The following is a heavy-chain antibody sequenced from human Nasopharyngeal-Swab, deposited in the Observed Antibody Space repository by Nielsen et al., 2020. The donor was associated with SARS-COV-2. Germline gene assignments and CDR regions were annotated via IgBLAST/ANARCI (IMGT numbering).Heavy chain of an antibody. V-gene: IGHV4-34*01. Sequence: WIRQPPGKGLEWIGEINHSGRTNYNPSLKSRVTISVDTSKNQFSLKLSSVTAADTAVYYCARGPGEVGTTYYYYYGMDVWGQGTTVTVSS. D-gene: IGHD1-1*01. J-gene: IGHJ6*02. CDR3: ARGPGEVGTTYYYYYGMDV. CDR2: INHSGRT.